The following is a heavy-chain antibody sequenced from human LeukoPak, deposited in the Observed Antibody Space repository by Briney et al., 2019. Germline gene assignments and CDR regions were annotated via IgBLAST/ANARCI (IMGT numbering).Heavy chain of an antibody. Sequence: GGSLRLSCAAPEVIVSSSHISWVRQAPGKGLEWVSVIYTGGNTYYADSAKCRFTVSRDNSKNTLYLQMNSLRAEDTAVYYCARVYNYGFDYWGPGTLVTVSS. CDR3: ARVYNYGFDY. V-gene: IGHV3-53*01. CDR1: EVIVSSSH. D-gene: IGHD5-18*01. CDR2: IYTGGNT. J-gene: IGHJ4*02.